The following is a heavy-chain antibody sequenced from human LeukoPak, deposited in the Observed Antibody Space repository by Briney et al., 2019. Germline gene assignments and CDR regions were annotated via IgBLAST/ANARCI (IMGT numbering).Heavy chain of an antibody. J-gene: IGHJ4*02. CDR3: AKPRTAAGRNFDY. CDR1: GFTFSSSA. D-gene: IGHD2-21*02. Sequence: GGSLRLSCVASGFTFSSSAMSWVRQAPERGLEWVSPISGGGGSTNYADSVKGRFTISRDNSKNTLYLQMNSLTAEDTAVYYCAKPRTAAGRNFDYWGQGTPVTVSS. CDR2: ISGGGGST. V-gene: IGHV3-23*01.